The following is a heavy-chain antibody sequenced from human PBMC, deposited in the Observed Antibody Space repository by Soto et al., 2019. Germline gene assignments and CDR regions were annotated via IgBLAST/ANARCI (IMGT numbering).Heavy chain of an antibody. D-gene: IGHD1-1*01. V-gene: IGHV4-4*02. CDR1: GGSISTSNW. CDR2: VYHSGST. J-gene: IGHJ4*02. CDR3: ERTSTSGPRFDY. Sequence: QVQLQESGPGLVKPSGTLSLTCAVSGGSISTSNWWSWVRQPPGKGLEWIGEVYHSGSTNYNPSFKSRVXXXVXXSKKQFSLKLNSVTAADTALYYCERTSTSGPRFDYWGQGSLVTVSS.